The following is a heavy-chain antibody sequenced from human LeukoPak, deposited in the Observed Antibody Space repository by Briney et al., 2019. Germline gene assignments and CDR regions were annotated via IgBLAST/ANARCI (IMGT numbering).Heavy chain of an antibody. CDR2: IYPGDSET. CDR1: GYSFTSYW. J-gene: IGHJ6*02. CDR3: ARLKVSGTIPPNYYYGMDV. V-gene: IGHV5-51*01. D-gene: IGHD3-10*01. Sequence: GESLKISCKGSGYSFTSYWIGWVRQMPGKGLEWMGIIYPGDSETRYSPSFQGQVTISADKSISTAYLQWSSLKASDTALYYCARLKVSGTIPPNYYYGMDVWGQGTTVTVSS.